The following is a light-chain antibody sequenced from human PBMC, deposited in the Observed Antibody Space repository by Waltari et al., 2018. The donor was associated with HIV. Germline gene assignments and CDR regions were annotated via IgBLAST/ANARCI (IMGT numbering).Light chain of an antibody. V-gene: IGLV2-8*01. CDR2: EVS. Sequence: QSALTQPPSASGSPGQSVTISCTGTSSDVGGYNYVSWYQQHPGKAPKLMIYEVSKRPTGVLERSSASKSGDTASLTVSGLQAEDEADYCCSSYAGSNILFGGGTKLTVL. CDR3: SSYAGSNIL. CDR1: SSDVGGYNY. J-gene: IGLJ2*01.